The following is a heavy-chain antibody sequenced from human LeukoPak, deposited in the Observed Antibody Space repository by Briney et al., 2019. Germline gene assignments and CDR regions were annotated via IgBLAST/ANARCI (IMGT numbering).Heavy chain of an antibody. D-gene: IGHD5-18*01. CDR2: ISGSGGST. V-gene: IGHV3-23*01. Sequence: GGSLRLSCAASGFTFSSYAMSWVREAPRKGLEWVSAISGSGGSTYYADSVKGRFTISRDNSKNTLYLQMNSLRAEDTAVYYCAKIKGVDTAMAVFDYWGQGTLVTVSS. CDR3: AKIKGVDTAMAVFDY. J-gene: IGHJ4*02. CDR1: GFTFSSYA.